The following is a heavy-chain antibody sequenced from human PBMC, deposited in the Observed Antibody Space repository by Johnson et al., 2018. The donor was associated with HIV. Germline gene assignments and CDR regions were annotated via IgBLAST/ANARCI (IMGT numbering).Heavy chain of an antibody. CDR3: AGDRGGSGDYSDDAFDI. CDR2: ISSNGGST. D-gene: IGHD3-22*01. CDR1: GFTFSSYA. Sequence: VQLVESGGGLVQPGGSLRLSCAASGFTFSSYAMHWVRQAPGKGLEYVSAISSNGGSTYYANSVKGRFTISRDNSKNTLYLQMDSLRAEDMAVYYCAGDRGGSGDYSDDAFDIWGQGTMVTVSS. J-gene: IGHJ3*02. V-gene: IGHV3-64*01.